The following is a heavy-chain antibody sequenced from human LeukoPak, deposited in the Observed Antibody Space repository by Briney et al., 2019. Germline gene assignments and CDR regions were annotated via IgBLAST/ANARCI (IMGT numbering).Heavy chain of an antibody. V-gene: IGHV4-34*01. Sequence: SETLSLTCAVYGGSFSGYYWSWIRQPPGKGLEWIGEINHSGSTNYNPSLKSRVTISVDASKNQFSLKLSSVTAADTAVYYCAGQRGYSGYDLDYWGQGTLVTVSS. D-gene: IGHD5-12*01. J-gene: IGHJ4*02. CDR3: AGQRGYSGYDLDY. CDR1: GGSFSGYY. CDR2: INHSGST.